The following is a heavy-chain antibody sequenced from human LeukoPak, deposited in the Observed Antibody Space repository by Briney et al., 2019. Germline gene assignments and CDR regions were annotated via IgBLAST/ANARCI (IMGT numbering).Heavy chain of an antibody. CDR3: ARASSSWYSRLSFDY. D-gene: IGHD6-13*01. CDR1: GGSINSVY. J-gene: IGHJ4*02. V-gene: IGHV4-59*01. CDR2: IYYSGTT. Sequence: SETLSLTCTVSGGSINSVYWSWIRQPPGKGLEWIAYIYYSGTTSYNPSLKSRVTISVDTSKNQFSLKLTSVTAADTAVYYCARASSSWYSRLSFDYWGQGTLVTVSS.